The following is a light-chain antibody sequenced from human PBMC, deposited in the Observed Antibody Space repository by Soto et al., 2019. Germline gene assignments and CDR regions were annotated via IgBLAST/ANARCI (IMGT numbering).Light chain of an antibody. V-gene: IGKV3-20*01. Sequence: IVLTQSPDTLSLSLGERATLSCRASQSVSSSFLAWYQQKPGQAPRLLIYGASNRATGIPDRFSGSGSGTDFTLTISRLEPEDFAVYYCQQYGSSPHTFGQGTKVDIK. CDR3: QQYGSSPHT. CDR2: GAS. CDR1: QSVSSSF. J-gene: IGKJ2*01.